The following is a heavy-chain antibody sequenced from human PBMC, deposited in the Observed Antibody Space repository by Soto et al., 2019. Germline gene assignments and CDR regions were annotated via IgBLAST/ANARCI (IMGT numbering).Heavy chain of an antibody. Sequence: QVQLVQSGAEVKKPGASVKVSCKASGYTFTSYDINWVRQATGQGLEWMGWMNPNSGNTGYAQKFQGRVTMTRNTSISTAYMELSSLRSEDTAVYYCARVGYSSSWYYYYGMDVWGQGTTVTVSS. J-gene: IGHJ6*02. D-gene: IGHD6-13*01. CDR3: ARVGYSSSWYYYYGMDV. V-gene: IGHV1-8*01. CDR1: GYTFTSYD. CDR2: MNPNSGNT.